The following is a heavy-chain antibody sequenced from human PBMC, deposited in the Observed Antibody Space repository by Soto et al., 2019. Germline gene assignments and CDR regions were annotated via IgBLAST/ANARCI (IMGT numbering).Heavy chain of an antibody. V-gene: IGHV4-31*03. CDR1: GGSISSGGYY. J-gene: IGHJ6*02. CDR3: ARGSSIAGLYYGMDV. CDR2: NYYSGIT. Sequence: QVQLQESGPGLVKPSQTLSLTCTVSGGSISSGGYYWTWIRQHPGKGLEWIGYNYYSGITYYNPSLKSRVTSSLDTSKDHSSRKLSSVTAADTAVYYCARGSSIAGLYYGMDVWGQGTTVTVSS. D-gene: IGHD6-6*01.